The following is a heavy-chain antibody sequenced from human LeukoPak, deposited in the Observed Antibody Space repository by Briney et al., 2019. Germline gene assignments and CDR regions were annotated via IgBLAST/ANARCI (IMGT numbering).Heavy chain of an antibody. CDR3: AKDPSYDYYPYGAH. V-gene: IGHV3-30-3*01. Sequence: QAGGSLRLSCVASGFTFSSYAMHWVRQAPGKGLEWVAVISYDGDDGSNKYYADSVKGRFTISRDNSKNTLYLQMNCLRAEDTAIYYCAKDPSYDYYPYGAHWGQGTLVTVSS. CDR2: ISYDGDDGSNK. J-gene: IGHJ4*02. D-gene: IGHD3-16*01. CDR1: GFTFSSYA.